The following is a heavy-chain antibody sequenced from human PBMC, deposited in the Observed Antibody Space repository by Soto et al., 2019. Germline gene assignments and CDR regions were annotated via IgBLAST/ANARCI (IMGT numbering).Heavy chain of an antibody. J-gene: IGHJ3*02. CDR2: IYYSGST. Sequence: PSETLSLTCAVSGGSISSNNWWSWVRQPPGKGLEWIGEIYYSGSTNHNPSLESRGTISVDKSKNQFSLKLTSVTAADTAMHYCARRRSYDAFDIWGQGTMVTVSS. CDR1: GGSISSNNW. CDR3: ARRRSYDAFDI. V-gene: IGHV4-4*02. D-gene: IGHD3-10*01.